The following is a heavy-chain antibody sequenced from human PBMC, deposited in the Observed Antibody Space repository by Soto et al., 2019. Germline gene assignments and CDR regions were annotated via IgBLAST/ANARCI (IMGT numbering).Heavy chain of an antibody. D-gene: IGHD5-18*01. CDR3: ARVSVDTADYYFDY. CDR1: GYTFTSYG. CDR2: ISAYNGNT. Sequence: ASVKVSCKASGYTFTSYGISRVRQAPGQGLEWMGWISAYNGNTNYAQKLQGRVTMTTDTSTSTAYMELRSLRSDDTAVYYCARVSVDTADYYFDYWGQGTLVTVSS. V-gene: IGHV1-18*01. J-gene: IGHJ4*02.